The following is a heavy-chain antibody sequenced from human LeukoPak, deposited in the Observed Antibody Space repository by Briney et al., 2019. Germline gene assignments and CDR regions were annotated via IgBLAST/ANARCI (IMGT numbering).Heavy chain of an antibody. J-gene: IGHJ4*02. Sequence: ASVKVSCKTSGNTFTTYAIHWVRQAPGDRLEWMGCFNVGHGNTEYSERFQGRVTITTDASATTHFMELSSLRSEDAAVYYCASQYYYGPTGYYGGFDYWGQGTPVTVSS. CDR2: FNVGHGNT. D-gene: IGHD3-22*01. CDR1: GNTFTTYA. V-gene: IGHV1-3*01. CDR3: ASQYYYGPTGYYGGFDY.